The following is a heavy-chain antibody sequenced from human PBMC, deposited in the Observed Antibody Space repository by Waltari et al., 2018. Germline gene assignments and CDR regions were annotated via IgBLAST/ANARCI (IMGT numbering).Heavy chain of an antibody. CDR3: AKDLGFDDYGDLGLLDY. CDR1: GGSISRSSYF. CDR2: ISGSGGST. V-gene: IGHV3-23*01. Sequence: LQLQESGPGLVKPSETLSLTCTVSGGSISRSSYFWGWLRQPPGQGLEWVSAISGSGGSTYYADSVKGRFTISRDNSKNTLYLQMNSLRAEDTAVYYCAKDLGFDDYGDLGLLDYWGQGTLVTVSS. D-gene: IGHD4-17*01. J-gene: IGHJ4*02.